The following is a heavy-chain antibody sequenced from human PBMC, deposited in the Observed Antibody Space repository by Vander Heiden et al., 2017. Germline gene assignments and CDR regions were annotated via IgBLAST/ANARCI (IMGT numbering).Heavy chain of an antibody. CDR1: GFTFSTYG. J-gene: IGHJ3*02. D-gene: IGHD3-22*01. V-gene: IGHV3-33*01. Sequence: QVQLVESGGGAVQPGRSLSLSCAASGFTFSTYGMHWVRQCPGKGLEWVAVIWYNVSNKYYADSGKGRFTISRDNSKNTLYLQMNSLRAEDTAVYYCARDGSGITMIERPDAFDIWGQGTMVTVSS. CDR3: ARDGSGITMIERPDAFDI. CDR2: IWYNVSNK.